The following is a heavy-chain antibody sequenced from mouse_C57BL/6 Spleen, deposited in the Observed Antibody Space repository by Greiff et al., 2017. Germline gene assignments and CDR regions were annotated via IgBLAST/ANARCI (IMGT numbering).Heavy chain of an antibody. V-gene: IGHV1-26*01. J-gene: IGHJ3*01. CDR2: INPNNGGT. CDR3: ARGDLDYDGAY. D-gene: IGHD2-4*01. Sequence: EVQLQQSGPELVKPGASVKISCKASGYTFTDYYMNWVKQSHGKSLEWIGDINPNNGGTSYNQKFKGKATLTVDKSSSTAYMELRSLTSEDSAVYYCARGDLDYDGAYWGQGTLVTVSA. CDR1: GYTFTDYY.